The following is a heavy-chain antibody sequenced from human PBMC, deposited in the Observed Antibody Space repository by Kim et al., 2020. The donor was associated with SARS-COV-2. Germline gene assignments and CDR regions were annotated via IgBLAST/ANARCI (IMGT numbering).Heavy chain of an antibody. CDR3: ARGWGAAAGTNYFDY. J-gene: IGHJ4*01. D-gene: IGHD6-13*01. Sequence: GGSLRLSCAASGFTFSSYAMHWVRQAPGKGLEWVAVISYDGSNKYYADSVKGRFTISRDNSKNTLYLQMNSLRAEDTAVYYCARGWGAAAGTNYFDYWG. CDR2: ISYDGSNK. CDR1: GFTFSSYA. V-gene: IGHV3-30*04.